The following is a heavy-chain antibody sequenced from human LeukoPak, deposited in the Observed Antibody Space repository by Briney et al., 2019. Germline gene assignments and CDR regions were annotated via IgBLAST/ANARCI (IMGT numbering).Heavy chain of an antibody. CDR3: SRSYHTYYFDY. V-gene: IGHV3-15*01. CDR1: GFTFNNAW. J-gene: IGHJ4*02. D-gene: IGHD1-26*01. Sequence: PGGSLTLSCAASGFTFNNAWMNWVRQAPGKGLEWVGRIKSKTDGGTTDHAAPVKDRFTISRDDSKNTLYLQMNSLQTEDTAVYYCSRSYHTYYFDYWGLGTLVTVSS. CDR2: IKSKTDGGTT.